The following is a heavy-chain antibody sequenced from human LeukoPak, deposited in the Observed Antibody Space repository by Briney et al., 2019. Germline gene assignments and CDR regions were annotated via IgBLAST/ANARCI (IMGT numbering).Heavy chain of an antibody. Sequence: GASVKVSCKGSGYTFTDYYMHWVRQAPGQGLEWMGWINPNSGGTNYAQNFQGRVTMTRDTSISTAYMELSRLRSDDTAVYYCARDSGGYASGIIFVHWGQGTLVTVSS. J-gene: IGHJ4*02. D-gene: IGHD3-10*01. CDR3: ARDSGGYASGIIFVH. CDR1: GYTFTDYY. CDR2: INPNSGGT. V-gene: IGHV1-2*02.